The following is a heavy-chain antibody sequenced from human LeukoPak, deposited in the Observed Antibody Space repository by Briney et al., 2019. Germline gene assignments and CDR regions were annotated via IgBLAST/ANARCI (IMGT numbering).Heavy chain of an antibody. D-gene: IGHD2-2*01. V-gene: IGHV3-23*01. CDR1: GFTFSSYA. CDR2: ISGSGGST. CDR3: TKEAYCSSTSCYYGPPDY. Sequence: GGSLRLSCAASGFTFSSYAMSWVRQAPGKGLEWVSAISGSGGSTYYADSVKGRFTISRDNSKNTLYLQMNSLRAEDTAVYYCTKEAYCSSTSCYYGPPDYWGLGTLVTVSS. J-gene: IGHJ4*02.